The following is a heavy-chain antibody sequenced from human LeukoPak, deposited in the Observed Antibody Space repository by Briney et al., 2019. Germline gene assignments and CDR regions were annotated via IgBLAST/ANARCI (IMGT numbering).Heavy chain of an antibody. CDR1: GGTISSSSYY. CDR2: IYYSGTT. J-gene: IGHJ4*02. D-gene: IGHD3-3*01. CDR3: ARHVRFLEWLSSYYFDC. Sequence: PSETLSLTCTVSGGTISSSSYYWGWIRQPPGKGLEWIGSIYYSGTTYYNPSLKSRVTISVDTSKSQFSLRLTSVTAADTAVYYCARHVRFLEWLSSYYFDCWGQGTLVTVSS. V-gene: IGHV4-39*01.